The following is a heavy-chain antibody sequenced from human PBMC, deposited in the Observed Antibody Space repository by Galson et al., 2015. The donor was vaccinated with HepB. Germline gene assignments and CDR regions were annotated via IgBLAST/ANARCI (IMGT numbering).Heavy chain of an antibody. CDR1: GYTLTKLS. CDR3: ATEQRDDYYDSSGYSRAFDI. Sequence: SVKVSCKVSGYTLTKLSIHWVRQAPGKGLEWMGGFDPEDGETIYAQKFQGRVTMTEDTSTDTAYMDLGSLRSEDTAVYYCATEQRDDYYDSSGYSRAFDIWGQGTMVTVSS. CDR2: FDPEDGET. J-gene: IGHJ3*02. D-gene: IGHD3-22*01. V-gene: IGHV1-24*01.